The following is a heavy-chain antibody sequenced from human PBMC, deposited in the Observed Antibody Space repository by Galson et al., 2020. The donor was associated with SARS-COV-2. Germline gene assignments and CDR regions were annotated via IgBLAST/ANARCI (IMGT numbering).Heavy chain of an antibody. CDR1: GGSISSGSDY. Sequence: SETLSLTCTVSGGSISSGSDYWSWIRQPAGEGLEWIGRIYISGNTNYNPSLKSRVTISVDTSKNQISLHLTSVTAADTAVYYCARDRADYWSGYHDYGMDVWGQGTTVTVSS. V-gene: IGHV4-61*02. CDR3: ARDRADYWSGYHDYGMDV. CDR2: IYISGNT. D-gene: IGHD3-3*01. J-gene: IGHJ6*02.